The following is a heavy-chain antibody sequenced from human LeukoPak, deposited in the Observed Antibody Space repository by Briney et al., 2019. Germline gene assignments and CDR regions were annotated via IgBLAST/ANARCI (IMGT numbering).Heavy chain of an antibody. J-gene: IGHJ3*02. CDR1: GGSISSYY. V-gene: IGHV4-4*07. CDR3: ARDLRQWWASAFDI. CDR2: IYTSGST. Sequence: TSETLSLTCTVSGGSISSYYWSWIRQPAGKGLEWIGRIYTSGSTNYNPSLKSRVTMSVDTSKNQFSLKLSSATAADTAVYYCARDLRQWWASAFDIWGQGTMVTVSS. D-gene: IGHD2-15*01.